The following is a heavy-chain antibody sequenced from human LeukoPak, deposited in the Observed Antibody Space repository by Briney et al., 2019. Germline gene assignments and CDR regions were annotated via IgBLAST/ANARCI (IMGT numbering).Heavy chain of an antibody. CDR3: AREWELQGFDY. J-gene: IGHJ4*02. D-gene: IGHD1-26*01. CDR1: GYTFTAYY. CDR2: INPNSGGT. Sequence: GASVKVSCKASGYTFTAYYMHWMRQAPGQGPEWMGWINPNSGGTNFAQKFQGRVTMTSDTSISTAYMELSSLRSEDTAVYYCAREWELQGFDYWGQGTLVTVSS. V-gene: IGHV1-2*02.